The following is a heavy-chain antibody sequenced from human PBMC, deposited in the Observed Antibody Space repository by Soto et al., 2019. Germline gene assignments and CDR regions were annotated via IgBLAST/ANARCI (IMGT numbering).Heavy chain of an antibody. CDR3: VQTTGWPGFDF. CDR1: GFTVSSKY. Sequence: EVQLVESGGGLIQPGGSLRLSCAASGFTVSSKYMTWVRQAPGKGLEWVSVIYGGGTTYYADSVKGRFTISRDNSKNTLYLQMNGLRAEDTAVYDCVQTTGWPGFDFWGQGTLVTVSS. CDR2: IYGGGTT. V-gene: IGHV3-53*01. D-gene: IGHD6-19*01. J-gene: IGHJ4*02.